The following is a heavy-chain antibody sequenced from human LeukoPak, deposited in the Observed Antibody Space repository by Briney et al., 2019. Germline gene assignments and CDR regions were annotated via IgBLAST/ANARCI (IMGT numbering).Heavy chain of an antibody. V-gene: IGHV1-8*01. CDR2: MNPNSGNT. D-gene: IGHD3-3*01. CDR3: ARNYDFWSGYSTDALDI. CDR1: GYTFTSYD. J-gene: IGHJ3*02. Sequence: ASVKVSCKASGYTFTSYDINWVRQATGQGLEWMGWMNPNSGNTGYAQKFQGRVTMTRKTSISTAYMELSSLRSEDTAVYYCARNYDFWSGYSTDALDIWGQGTMVTVSS.